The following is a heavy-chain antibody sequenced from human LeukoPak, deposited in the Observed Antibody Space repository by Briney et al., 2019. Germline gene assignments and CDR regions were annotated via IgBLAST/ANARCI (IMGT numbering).Heavy chain of an antibody. D-gene: IGHD6-19*01. CDR3: ARLAVAVNFDY. J-gene: IGHJ4*02. CDR2: ISSSSSYI. V-gene: IGHV3-21*01. CDR1: GLTLSRHG. Sequence: GGSLRLSCAASGLTLSRHGMHWVRQAPGKGLEWVSSISSSSSYIYYADSVKGRFTISRDNAKNSLYLQMNSLRAEDTAVYYCARLAVAVNFDYWGQGTLVTVSS.